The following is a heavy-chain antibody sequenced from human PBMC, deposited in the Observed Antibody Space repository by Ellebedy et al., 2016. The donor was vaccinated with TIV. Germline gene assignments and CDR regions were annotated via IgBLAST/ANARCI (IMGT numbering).Heavy chain of an antibody. CDR2: ISGDGDNT. CDR1: GFTFDDYA. CDR3: AKGLDYGDDY. Sequence: GESLKISXAASGFTFDDYAMSWVRQAPGKGLEWVSVISGDGDNTYYADSVKGRFTISRDNSKNTLYLQMNSLRVDDTAVYYCAKGLDYGDDYWGQGTLVIVSS. D-gene: IGHD4-17*01. J-gene: IGHJ4*02. V-gene: IGHV3-23*01.